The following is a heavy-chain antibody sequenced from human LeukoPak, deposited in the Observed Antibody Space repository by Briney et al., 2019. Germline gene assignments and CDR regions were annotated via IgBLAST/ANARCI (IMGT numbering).Heavy chain of an antibody. D-gene: IGHD3-3*01. J-gene: IGHJ4*02. CDR3: ARVPRGAAPSGYFDY. CDR2: IYYSGST. CDR1: GGSISSYY. Sequence: SETLSLTCTVSGGSISSYYWSWIRQPPGKGLEWIGYIYYSGSTNYNPSLKSRVTISADTSKNQFSLKLSSVTAADTAVYYCARVPRGAAPSGYFDYWGQGTLVTVSS. V-gene: IGHV4-59*01.